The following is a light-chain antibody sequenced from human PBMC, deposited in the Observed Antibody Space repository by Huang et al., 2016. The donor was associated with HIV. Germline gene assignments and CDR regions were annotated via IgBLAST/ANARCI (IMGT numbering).Light chain of an antibody. CDR2: DAS. Sequence: EIVLTQSPATLSLSPGERATLSCRASQSVSSYLAGYPKKPGQAPRRLIYDASNRATGIPARFSGSGSGTDFTLTISSLEPEDFAVYYCQQRSNWPPRITFGGGTKVEIK. J-gene: IGKJ4*01. CDR1: QSVSSY. V-gene: IGKV3-11*01. CDR3: QQRSNWPPRIT.